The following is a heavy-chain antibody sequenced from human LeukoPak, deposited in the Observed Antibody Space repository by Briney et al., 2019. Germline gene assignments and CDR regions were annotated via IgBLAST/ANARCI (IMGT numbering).Heavy chain of an antibody. V-gene: IGHV3-74*01. D-gene: IGHD1-20*01. CDR2: IKTDGSST. CDR1: GFSFSSYY. J-gene: IGHJ4*02. CDR3: VAYNWNYPDY. Sequence: PGGSLRLSCAASGFSFSSYYMYWVRQAPEKGLVWVSRIKTDGSSTAYADSVKGRFTISRDNAKNTLYLQMNSLRAEDTAVYYCVAYNWNYPDYRGQGTLVTVSS.